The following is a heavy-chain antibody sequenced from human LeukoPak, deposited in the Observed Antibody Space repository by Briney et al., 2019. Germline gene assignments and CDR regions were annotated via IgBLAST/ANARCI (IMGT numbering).Heavy chain of an antibody. CDR3: TTDEDWNYARKDV. J-gene: IGHJ6*02. CDR1: GFTFSNAW. Sequence: GGSLRLSCAVSGFTFSNAWMSWVRQAPGKGLEWVGRIASKTDGGTTDYAAPVKGRFTISRDDSKSTLYLQMNSLKIEDTAVYYCTTDEDWNYARKDVWGQGATVIVSS. CDR2: IASKTDGGTT. V-gene: IGHV3-15*04. D-gene: IGHD1-7*01.